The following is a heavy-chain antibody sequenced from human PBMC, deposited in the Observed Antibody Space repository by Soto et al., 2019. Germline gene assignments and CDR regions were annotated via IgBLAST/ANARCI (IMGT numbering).Heavy chain of an antibody. J-gene: IGHJ4*02. D-gene: IGHD6-13*01. Sequence: GGSLRLSCAASGFTFSSYAMSWVRQAPGKGLEWVSAISGSGGSTYYADSVKGRFTISRDNSKNTLYLQMNSLRAEDTAIYYCAKDLLYSSSWSSYFDYWGQGILVTVSS. V-gene: IGHV3-23*01. CDR3: AKDLLYSSSWSSYFDY. CDR1: GFTFSSYA. CDR2: ISGSGGST.